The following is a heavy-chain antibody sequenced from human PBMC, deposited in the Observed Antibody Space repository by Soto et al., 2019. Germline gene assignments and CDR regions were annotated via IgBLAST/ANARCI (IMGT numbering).Heavy chain of an antibody. CDR1: GGTFSSYS. J-gene: IGHJ4*02. CDR3: ARDGGRHSGGIDY. Sequence: QVKLVQSGAEVKKPGSSVKVSCKASGGTFSSYSINWVRQAPGQGLEWMGEIIPIFGTANYAQKFQGRVTITADESTRTAYMELSSLRSEDTAVYYCARDGGRHSGGIDYWGQGTLVTVSS. CDR2: IIPIFGTA. V-gene: IGHV1-69*01. D-gene: IGHD1-26*01.